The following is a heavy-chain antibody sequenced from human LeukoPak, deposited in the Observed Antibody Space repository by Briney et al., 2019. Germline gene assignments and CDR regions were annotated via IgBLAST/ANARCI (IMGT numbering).Heavy chain of an antibody. CDR2: IYHSGST. J-gene: IGHJ3*02. CDR1: GGSISSGGYS. D-gene: IGHD3-22*01. V-gene: IGHV4-30-2*01. Sequence: SQTLSLTCAVSGGSISSGGYSWSWIRQPPGKGLEWIGYIYHSGSTHYNPSLKSRVTISVDRSKNQFSLKLSSVSAADTAVYYCARASLTYYYDSSGYDGGYAFDIWGQGTMVTVSS. CDR3: ARASLTYYYDSSGYDGGYAFDI.